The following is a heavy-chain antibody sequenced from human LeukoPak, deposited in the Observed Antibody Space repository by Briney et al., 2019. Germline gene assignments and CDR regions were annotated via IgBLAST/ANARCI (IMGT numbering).Heavy chain of an antibody. CDR3: VRVDNGGNYFDY. CDR1: GGSISSSNW. V-gene: IGHV4-4*02. Sequence: NASETLSLTCAVSGGSISSSNWWSWVRQPPGKGLEWIGEIYHSGSTNYNPSLKSRVTISVDKSKNQFSLKLSSVTAADTAVYYCVRVDNGGNYFDYWGQGTLVTVSS. D-gene: IGHD4-23*01. J-gene: IGHJ4*02. CDR2: IYHSGST.